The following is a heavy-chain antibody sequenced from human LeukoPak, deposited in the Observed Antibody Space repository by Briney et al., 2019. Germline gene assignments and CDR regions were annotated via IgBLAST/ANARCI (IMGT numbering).Heavy chain of an antibody. CDR1: GFTFSSYS. J-gene: IGHJ3*01. V-gene: IGHV3-21*01. D-gene: IGHD1-26*01. Sequence: PGGSLRLSCAASGFTFSSYSMNWVRQAPGRGLEWVSSIRFTGSYIYYADSVKGRFTISSDNSKNTFYLQMNSLTIEDTAMYYCAKEQDSCDVWGQGTMVTVS. CDR2: IRFTGSYI. CDR3: AKEQDSCDV.